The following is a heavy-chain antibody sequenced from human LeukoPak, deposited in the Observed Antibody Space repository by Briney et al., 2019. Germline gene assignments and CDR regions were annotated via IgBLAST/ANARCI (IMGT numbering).Heavy chain of an antibody. CDR2: ISLDGSNK. D-gene: IGHD1-26*01. V-gene: IGHV3-30*03. Sequence: PGGSLRLSCAASGFTFSNYGMHWVRQAPGKGLEWVAVISLDGSNKYYADSVKGRFTISRDNSKNTLYLQMNTLSADDTAVYYCARDCVIVGAPCYDCWGQGTLVTVSS. CDR3: ARDCVIVGAPCYDC. CDR1: GFTFSNYG. J-gene: IGHJ4*02.